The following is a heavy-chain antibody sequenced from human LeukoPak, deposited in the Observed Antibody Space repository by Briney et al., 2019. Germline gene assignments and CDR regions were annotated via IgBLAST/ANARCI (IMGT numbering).Heavy chain of an antibody. CDR1: GYTFTGYY. Sequence: ASVKVSCKASGYTFTGYYMHWVRQAPGQGLEWMGWINPNSGGTNYAQKFQGRVTMTRDTSISTAYMELSRLRSDDTAVYYCAEEDSSGYYSPSGFWGQGTLVTVSS. CDR2: INPNSGGT. CDR3: AEEDSSGYYSPSGF. J-gene: IGHJ4*02. V-gene: IGHV1-2*02. D-gene: IGHD3-22*01.